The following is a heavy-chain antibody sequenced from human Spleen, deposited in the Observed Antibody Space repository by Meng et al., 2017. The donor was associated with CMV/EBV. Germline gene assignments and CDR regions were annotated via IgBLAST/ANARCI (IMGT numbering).Heavy chain of an antibody. V-gene: IGHV1-2*02. CDR1: GYTFSGYY. CDR3: ASAARGDF. D-gene: IGHD6-6*01. CDR2: INPNSGGT. J-gene: IGHJ4*02. Sequence: GESLRLSCKASGYTFSGYYMHWEREAPGQGLERMGRINPNSGGTDYAQKFQGRVTMTRDTSTSTAYMELSRLTSDDTAVYYCASAARGDFWGQGTLVTVSS.